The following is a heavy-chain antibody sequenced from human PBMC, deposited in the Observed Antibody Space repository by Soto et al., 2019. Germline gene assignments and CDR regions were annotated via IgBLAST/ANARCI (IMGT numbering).Heavy chain of an antibody. J-gene: IGHJ6*02. CDR3: ARPYEGGYSSNHHYYYALDV. D-gene: IGHD3-22*01. CDR1: GGTFSRYS. Sequence: SVKVSCKISGGTFSRYSISWVRQAPGQGLEWMGGIVPIFGTRNYAQKFQDRVTITTDESATTAHMELSNLRSEDTAVYYCARPYEGGYSSNHHYYYALDVWGQGTAVTV. CDR2: IVPIFGTR. V-gene: IGHV1-69*05.